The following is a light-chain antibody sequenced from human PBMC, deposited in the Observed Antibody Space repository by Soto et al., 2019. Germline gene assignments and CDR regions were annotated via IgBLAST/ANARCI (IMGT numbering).Light chain of an antibody. CDR2: EVN. J-gene: IGLJ3*02. V-gene: IGLV2-14*01. CDR3: SSYSSGSTLGV. Sequence: QSALTQPASVSGSPGQSITISCTGTSSDIGGYKYVSWYQHHPGKVPQLIIYEVNNRPSGVSNRFSGSKSGNTASLTISGPQAGDQAVYYCSSYSSGSTLGVFGGGTKVTVL. CDR1: SSDIGGYKY.